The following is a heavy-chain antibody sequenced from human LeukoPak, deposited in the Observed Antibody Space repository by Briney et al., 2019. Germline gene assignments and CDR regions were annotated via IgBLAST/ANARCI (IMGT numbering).Heavy chain of an antibody. V-gene: IGHV4-34*01. Sequence: SETLSLTCAIYSESFSGYFWSWIRQPPGKGLEWIGEINYSGSTNYNPSLKSRVTISVDTSKNQFSLKLSSVTAADTAVYYCARIAVAGTFFPYPPFDYWGQGTLVTVSS. J-gene: IGHJ4*02. D-gene: IGHD6-19*01. CDR2: INYSGST. CDR1: SESFSGYF. CDR3: ARIAVAGTFFPYPPFDY.